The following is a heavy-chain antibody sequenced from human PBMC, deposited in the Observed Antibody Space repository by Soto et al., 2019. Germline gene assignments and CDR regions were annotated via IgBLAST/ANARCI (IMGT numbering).Heavy chain of an antibody. J-gene: IGHJ4*02. CDR3: AKGPGDRIQLKPFDY. CDR1: GFTFSSYA. D-gene: IGHD5-18*01. CDR2: IGGSGGST. Sequence: PGGSLRLSCAASGFTFSSYAMSWVRQAPGKGLEWVSAIGGSGGSTYYADSVKGRFTISRDNSKNTLYLQMNSLRAEDTAVYYCAKGPGDRIQLKPFDYWGQGTLVTVSS. V-gene: IGHV3-23*01.